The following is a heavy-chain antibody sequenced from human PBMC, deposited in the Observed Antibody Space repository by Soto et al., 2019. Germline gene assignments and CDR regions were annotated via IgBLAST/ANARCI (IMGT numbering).Heavy chain of an antibody. CDR1: GFTFISYG. CDR2: IWYDGSNK. D-gene: IGHD2-15*01. V-gene: IGHV3-33*01. Sequence: VGSLRLSCAASGFTFISYGMHWSRQAPGKGLEWVAVIWYDGSNKYYADSVKGRFTISRDNSKNTLYLQMNSLRAEDTAVYYCARDGIWWFPGTLYYYGMDVWGQGTTVTVS. CDR3: ARDGIWWFPGTLYYYGMDV. J-gene: IGHJ6*02.